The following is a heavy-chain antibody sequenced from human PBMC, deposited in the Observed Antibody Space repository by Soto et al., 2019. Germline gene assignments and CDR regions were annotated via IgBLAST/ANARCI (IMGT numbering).Heavy chain of an antibody. CDR3: AREGVVTVYYYYYYGMDV. V-gene: IGHV1-69*01. Sequence: QVQLVQSGAEVKKLGSSVKVSCKASGGTFSSYAISWVRQAPGQGLEWMGGIIPIFGTANYAQKFQGRVTITADESTSTAYMELSSLRSEDTAVYYCAREGVVTVYYYYYYGMDVWGQGTTVTVSS. D-gene: IGHD2-15*01. CDR2: IIPIFGTA. J-gene: IGHJ6*02. CDR1: GGTFSSYA.